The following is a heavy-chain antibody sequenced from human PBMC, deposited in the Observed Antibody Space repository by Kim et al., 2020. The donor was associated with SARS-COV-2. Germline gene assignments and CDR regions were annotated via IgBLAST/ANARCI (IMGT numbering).Heavy chain of an antibody. CDR2: IKQDGSEK. J-gene: IGHJ4*02. CDR3: ARGRIGLAGFDY. Sequence: GGSLRLSCAASGFTFSNYWMSWVRQAPGKGLEWVANIKQDGSEKYYVDSVKGRFTISRDNAKNSLYLQMNSLRAEDTAVYYCARGRIGLAGFDYWGQGTLVTVSS. D-gene: IGHD3-16*01. CDR1: GFTFSNYW. V-gene: IGHV3-7*03.